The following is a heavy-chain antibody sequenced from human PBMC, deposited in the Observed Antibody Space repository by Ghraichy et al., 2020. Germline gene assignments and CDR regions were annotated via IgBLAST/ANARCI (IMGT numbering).Heavy chain of an antibody. CDR1: GGSISSYY. CDR3: ARGLNSGHYYYYYYMDV. J-gene: IGHJ6*03. V-gene: IGHV4-59*01. CDR2: IYYNGNT. Sequence: SETLSLTCTVSGGSISSYYWNWIRQPPGRGLEWIGYIYYNGNTNYNPSLKSRVTISKDTSNNQFSLRLSSVTAADTAVYYCARGLNSGHYYYYYYMDVWGKGTTVIVSS. D-gene: IGHD1-26*01.